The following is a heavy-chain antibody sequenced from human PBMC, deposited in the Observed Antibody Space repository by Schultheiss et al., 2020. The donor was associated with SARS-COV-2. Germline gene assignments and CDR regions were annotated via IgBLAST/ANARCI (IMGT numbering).Heavy chain of an antibody. CDR2: ISGSGGST. CDR3: AKGHYGDYLYYFDY. J-gene: IGHJ4*02. Sequence: GGSLRLSCSASGFTFSSYAMHWVRQAPGKGLEWVSAISGSGGSTYYADSVKGRFTISRDNSKNTLYLQMNSLRAEDTAVYYCAKGHYGDYLYYFDYWGQGTLVTVSS. CDR1: GFTFSSYA. V-gene: IGHV3-23*01. D-gene: IGHD4-17*01.